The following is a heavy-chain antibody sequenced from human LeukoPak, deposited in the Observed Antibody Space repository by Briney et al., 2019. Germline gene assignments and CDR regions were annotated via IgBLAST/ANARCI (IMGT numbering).Heavy chain of an antibody. Sequence: GGPLRLSCAASGFTFSSYAMHWVRQAPGKGLEWVAVISYDGNNKYYADSVKGRFTISRDNSKNTLYLQMNSLRAEDTAVYYCARDWESYWGQGTLVSVSS. CDR3: ARDWESY. D-gene: IGHD3-16*01. V-gene: IGHV3-30-3*01. CDR2: ISYDGNNK. CDR1: GFTFSSYA. J-gene: IGHJ4*02.